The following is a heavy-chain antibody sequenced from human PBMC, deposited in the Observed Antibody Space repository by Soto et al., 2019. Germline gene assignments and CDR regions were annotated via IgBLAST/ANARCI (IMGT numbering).Heavy chain of an antibody. Sequence: PSETLSLTCTVSGCSISSGDYYWSWIRQPQGKGLEWIGYIYYSGSTYYNPSLKSRVTISVDTSKNQFSLKLSSVTAADTAVYYCARRHYYDSSGNPSDYWGQGTLVTVSS. CDR2: IYYSGST. V-gene: IGHV4-30-4*01. D-gene: IGHD3-22*01. J-gene: IGHJ4*02. CDR1: GCSISSGDYY. CDR3: ARRHYYDSSGNPSDY.